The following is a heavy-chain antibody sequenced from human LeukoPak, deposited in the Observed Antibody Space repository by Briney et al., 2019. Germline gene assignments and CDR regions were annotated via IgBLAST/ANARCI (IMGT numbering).Heavy chain of an antibody. CDR2: ISGSGGST. V-gene: IGHV3-23*01. D-gene: IGHD6-13*01. CDR3: AKPPRAAAGYYYYGMDV. CDR1: GFTFSSYA. Sequence: PGGSLRLSCAVSGFTFSSYAMNWVRQAPGKGLEWVSAISGSGGSTYYADSVKGRSTISRDNSKNTLYLQMNSLRAEDTAVYYCAKPPRAAAGYYYYGMDVWGQGTTVTVSS. J-gene: IGHJ6*02.